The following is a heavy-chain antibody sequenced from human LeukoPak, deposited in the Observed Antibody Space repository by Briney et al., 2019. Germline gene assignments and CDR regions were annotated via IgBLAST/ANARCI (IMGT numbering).Heavy chain of an antibody. CDR2: INHSGST. CDR3: ARDARIAAAGYYFDY. Sequence: PSETLSLTCTVSGGSISSSSYYWSWIRQPPGKGLEWIGEINHSGSTNYNPSLKSRVTMSVDTSKNQFSLKLSSVTAADTAVYYCARDARIAAAGYYFDYWGQGTLVTVSS. D-gene: IGHD6-13*01. CDR1: GGSISSSSYY. V-gene: IGHV4-39*07. J-gene: IGHJ4*02.